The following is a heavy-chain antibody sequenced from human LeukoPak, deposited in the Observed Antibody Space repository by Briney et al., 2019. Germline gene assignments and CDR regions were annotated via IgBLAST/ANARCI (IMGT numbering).Heavy chain of an antibody. CDR1: GGSISSGGYY. CDR2: IYYSGST. Sequence: SETLSLTCTVSGGSISSGGYYWSWIRQHPGKGLEWIGYIYYSGSTYYNSSLKSRVTISVDTSKNQFSLKLSSVTVADTAVYYCARGDTIFGVKDYWGQGTLVTVSS. D-gene: IGHD3-3*01. CDR3: ARGDTIFGVKDY. J-gene: IGHJ4*02. V-gene: IGHV4-31*03.